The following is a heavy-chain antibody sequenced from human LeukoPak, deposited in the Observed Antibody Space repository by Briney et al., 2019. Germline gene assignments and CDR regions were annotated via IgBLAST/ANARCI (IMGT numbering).Heavy chain of an antibody. CDR1: GGSFSGYY. CDR2: INHSGST. J-gene: IGHJ4*02. Sequence: SETLSLTCAVYGGSFSGYYWSWIRQPPGKGLEWIGEINHSGSTYYNPSLKSRVTISVDTSKNQFSLKLSSVTAADTAVYYCARPSTIFGVVTDYWGQGTLVTVSS. V-gene: IGHV4-34*01. CDR3: ARPSTIFGVVTDY. D-gene: IGHD3-3*01.